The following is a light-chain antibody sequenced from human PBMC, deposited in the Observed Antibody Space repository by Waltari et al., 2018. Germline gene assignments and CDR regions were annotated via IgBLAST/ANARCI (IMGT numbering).Light chain of an antibody. CDR3: QQRSNWPYT. CDR1: QTARSY. V-gene: IGKV3-11*01. J-gene: IGKJ2*01. CDR2: DAS. Sequence: EIVLTQSPATLSLSPGERATLSCRASQTARSYLAWYQQKPGQAPRLLIFDASSRAPGIPAKFSGSGSGTDFTLTVSNLEPEDFAVYYCQQRSNWPYTFGQGTRVEIK.